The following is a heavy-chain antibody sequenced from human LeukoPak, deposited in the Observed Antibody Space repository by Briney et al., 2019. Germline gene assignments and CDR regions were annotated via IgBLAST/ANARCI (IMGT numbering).Heavy chain of an antibody. Sequence: SETLSLTCTVSGGSISGYYWSWIRQPPGKGLGWIGYIYYSGSTNYNPSLESRVTISVDTSKNQFSLKLSSVTAADTAVYYCARDRSSGWYGANDHWGQGTLVTVSS. CDR1: GGSISGYY. CDR2: IYYSGST. D-gene: IGHD6-19*01. J-gene: IGHJ5*02. CDR3: ARDRSSGWYGANDH. V-gene: IGHV4-59*01.